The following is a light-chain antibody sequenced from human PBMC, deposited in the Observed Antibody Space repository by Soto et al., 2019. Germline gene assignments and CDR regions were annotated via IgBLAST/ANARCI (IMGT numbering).Light chain of an antibody. CDR2: GAS. CDR3: QQYNYWPYT. Sequence: EIVMTQSPATLSVSPGERATLSCRASQSVSSYLAWYPQKPGQAPRLLIYGASTRATGIPASFSGSGSGTEFTLTISSLQSEDFAIYYCQQYNYWPYTFGQGTKLEIK. V-gene: IGKV3-15*01. CDR1: QSVSSY. J-gene: IGKJ2*01.